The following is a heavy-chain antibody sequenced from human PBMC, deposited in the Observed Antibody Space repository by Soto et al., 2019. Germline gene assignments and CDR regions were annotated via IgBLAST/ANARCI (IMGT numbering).Heavy chain of an antibody. V-gene: IGHV4-59*01. Sequence: SETLSLTCTVSGGSISSYYWSWIRQPPGKGLEWIGYIYYSGSTNYNPSLKSRVTISVDTSKNQFSLKPSSVTAADTAVYYCARDYITGTTRWFDPWGQGTLVTVSS. CDR2: IYYSGST. CDR1: GGSISSYY. J-gene: IGHJ5*02. D-gene: IGHD1-7*01. CDR3: ARDYITGTTRWFDP.